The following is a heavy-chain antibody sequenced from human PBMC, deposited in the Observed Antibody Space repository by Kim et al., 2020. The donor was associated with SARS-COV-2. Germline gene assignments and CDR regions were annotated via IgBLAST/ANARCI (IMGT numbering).Heavy chain of an antibody. Sequence: SVKVSCKASGGTFSSYAISWVRQAPGQGLEWMGGINPIFGTANYAQKFQGRVTITADESTSTAYMELSSLRSEDTAVYYCAREGGSGGYYPYDYDYWGQGTLVTVSS. V-gene: IGHV1-69*13. CDR1: GGTFSSYA. CDR3: AREGGSGGYYPYDYDY. D-gene: IGHD3-10*01. J-gene: IGHJ4*02. CDR2: INPIFGTA.